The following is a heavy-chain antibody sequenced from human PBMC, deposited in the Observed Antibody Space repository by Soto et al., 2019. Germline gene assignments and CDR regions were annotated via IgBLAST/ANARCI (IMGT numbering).Heavy chain of an antibody. Sequence: GGSLRLSCAASGFTFSSYAMSWVRQAPGKGLEWVSAISGSGGSTYYADSVKGRFTISRDNSKNTLYLQMNSLRAEDTAVYYCAKSCSGGSCYFLSYYYYGMDVWGQGTTVTVSS. V-gene: IGHV3-23*01. CDR1: GFTFSSYA. CDR2: ISGSGGST. J-gene: IGHJ6*02. CDR3: AKSCSGGSCYFLSYYYYGMDV. D-gene: IGHD2-15*01.